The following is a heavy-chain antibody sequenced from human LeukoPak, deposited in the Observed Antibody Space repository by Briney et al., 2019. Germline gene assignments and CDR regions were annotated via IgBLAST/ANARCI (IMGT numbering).Heavy chain of an antibody. CDR2: IYYSGST. D-gene: IGHD6-13*01. J-gene: IGHJ3*02. V-gene: IGHV4-59*12. CDR1: GGSISSYY. Sequence: SETLSLTCTVSGGSISSYYWSWIRQPPGKGLEWIGYIYYSGSTNYNPSLKSRVTISVDRSKNQFSLKLSSVTAADTAVYYCARGSTEQQGAFDIWGQGTMVTVSS. CDR3: ARGSTEQQGAFDI.